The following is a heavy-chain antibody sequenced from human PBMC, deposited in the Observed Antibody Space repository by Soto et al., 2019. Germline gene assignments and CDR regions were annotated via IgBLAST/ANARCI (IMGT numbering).Heavy chain of an antibody. J-gene: IGHJ6*02. V-gene: IGHV4-59*01. CDR2: IYYSGST. CDR3: ATVDYFDSSGYRVYYYYYGMDV. D-gene: IGHD3-22*01. Sequence: PSETLSLTCTVSGGSISSYYWSWIRQPPGKGLEWIGYIYYSGSTNYNPSLKSRVTISVDTSKNQFSLKLSSVTAADTAVYYCATVDYFDSSGYRVYYYYYGMDVWGQGTTVTVSS. CDR1: GGSISSYY.